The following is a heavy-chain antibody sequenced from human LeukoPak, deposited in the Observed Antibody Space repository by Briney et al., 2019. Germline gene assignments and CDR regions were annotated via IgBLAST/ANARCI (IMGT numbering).Heavy chain of an antibody. J-gene: IGHJ4*02. CDR2: IKEDESAK. V-gene: IGHV3-7*01. D-gene: IGHD3-16*01. CDR3: ARAVDVADY. CDR1: GFIFTDHW. Sequence: GGSLRLSCVASGFIFTDHWMSWVRQAPGKGLDWVANIKEDESAKYYADYVRGRFTISRDNAKNSVYLEMNNLRAEDTAVYYCARAVDVADYWGRGTLVTVSS.